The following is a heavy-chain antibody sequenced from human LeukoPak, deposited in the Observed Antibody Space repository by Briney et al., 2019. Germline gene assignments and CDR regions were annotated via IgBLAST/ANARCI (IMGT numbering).Heavy chain of an antibody. Sequence: PGGSLRLSCAASGFTVNSNYMSWVRQAPGKGLEWVSVIYSGGSTYYADSVKGRFTISRDNSKNTLYLQMNSLRAGDTAVYYCARGVVVAAIFDDWGQGTLVTVSS. CDR2: IYSGGST. CDR3: ARGVVVAAIFDD. V-gene: IGHV3-66*02. CDR1: GFTVNSNY. D-gene: IGHD2-15*01. J-gene: IGHJ4*02.